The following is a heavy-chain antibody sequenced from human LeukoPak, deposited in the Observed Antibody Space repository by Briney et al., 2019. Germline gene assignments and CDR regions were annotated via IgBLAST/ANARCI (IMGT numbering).Heavy chain of an antibody. Sequence: ASVKVSCKASGYTFTSYGISWVRQAPGQGLEWMGWISAYNGNTNYAQKLQGRVTMTRNTSISTAYMELSSLRSEDTAVYYCARFYYDSSGYSDYWGQGTLVTVSS. D-gene: IGHD3-22*01. V-gene: IGHV1-18*01. J-gene: IGHJ4*02. CDR2: ISAYNGNT. CDR3: ARFYYDSSGYSDY. CDR1: GYTFTSYG.